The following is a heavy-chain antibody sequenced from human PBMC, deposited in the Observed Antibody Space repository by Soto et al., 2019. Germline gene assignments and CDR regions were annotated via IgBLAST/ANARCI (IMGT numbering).Heavy chain of an antibody. V-gene: IGHV3-30*03. D-gene: IGHD7-27*01. CDR3: GREGQVKSCCTWGLDY. CDR1: GFIFSNYG. Sequence: QVQLVASGGGVVQPGTSLRLSCATSGFIFSNYGLQWVRQAPGRGLEWVAVISYDGSLRYYAGSVEGRFTISRDTSKKTLYLVMSRLRTEDTSVDYCGREGQVKSCCTWGLDYCGQGTLVTVSS. J-gene: IGHJ4*02. CDR2: ISYDGSLR.